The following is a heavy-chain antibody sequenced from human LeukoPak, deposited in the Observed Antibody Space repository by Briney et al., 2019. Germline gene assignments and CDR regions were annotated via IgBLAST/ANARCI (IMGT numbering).Heavy chain of an antibody. V-gene: IGHV1-18*01. Sequence: ASVKVSCKASGYTFTSYGISWVRQAAGQGLEWMGWISAYNGNTNYAQKLQGRVTMTTDTSTSTAYMELRSLRSDDTAVYYCASSIPGATVASWGQGTLVTVSS. CDR3: ASSIPGATVAS. CDR2: ISAYNGNT. CDR1: GYTFTSYG. D-gene: IGHD4-23*01. J-gene: IGHJ5*02.